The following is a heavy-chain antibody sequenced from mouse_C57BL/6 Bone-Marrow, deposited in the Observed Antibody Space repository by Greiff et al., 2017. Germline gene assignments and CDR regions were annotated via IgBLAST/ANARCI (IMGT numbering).Heavy chain of an antibody. J-gene: IGHJ1*03. CDR2: IWRGGST. V-gene: IGHV2-5*01. D-gene: IGHD1-1*01. CDR3: AKNSLITTVVATHWYVDV. CDR1: GFSLTSYG. Sequence: QVQLKESGPGLVQPSQSLSITCTVSGFSLTSYGVHWVRQSPGKGLEWLGVIWRGGSTDYNAAFMSRLSITKDNSKSQVFFKMNSLQADDTAIYYCAKNSLITTVVATHWYVDVWGTGTTVTVSS.